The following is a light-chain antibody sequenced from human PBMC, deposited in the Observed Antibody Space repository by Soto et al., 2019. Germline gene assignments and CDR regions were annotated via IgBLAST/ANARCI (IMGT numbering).Light chain of an antibody. CDR2: GAS. J-gene: IGKJ2*01. CDR3: HQYGSSLIYT. Sequence: EIVLTQSPGTLSLSPGERATLSCRASQSVSSSYLAWYQQKPGQAPRLLIYGASSRATGIPDRFSGSGSGSDFTLTISRLEPEDFPVYYCHQYGSSLIYTFGQGTKLEIK. CDR1: QSVSSSY. V-gene: IGKV3-20*01.